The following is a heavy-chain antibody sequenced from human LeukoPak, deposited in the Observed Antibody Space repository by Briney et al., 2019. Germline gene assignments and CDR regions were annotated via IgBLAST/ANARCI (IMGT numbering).Heavy chain of an antibody. Sequence: QTGGSLRLSCAASGFTFSSYGMHWVRQAPGKGLEWVAVISYDGSNKYYADSVKGRFTISRDNSKNTLYLQMNSLGAEVTAVYYCAKDPDYDFWSNYYIDYWGQGTLVTVSS. J-gene: IGHJ4*02. CDR1: GFTFSSYG. CDR2: ISYDGSNK. V-gene: IGHV3-30*18. D-gene: IGHD3-3*01. CDR3: AKDPDYDFWSNYYIDY.